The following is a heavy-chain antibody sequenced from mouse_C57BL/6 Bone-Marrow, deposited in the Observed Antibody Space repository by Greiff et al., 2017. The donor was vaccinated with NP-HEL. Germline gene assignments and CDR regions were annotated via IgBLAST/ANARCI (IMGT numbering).Heavy chain of an antibody. D-gene: IGHD1-3*01. CDR2: ISNLAYSI. Sequence: EVHLVESGGGLVQPGGSLKLSCAASGFTFSDYGMAWVRQAPRKGPEWVAFISNLAYSIYYADTVTGRFTISRENAKNTLYLEMSSLMSEYTAMYYCARRGYKTAMDYWGQGTSVTVSS. CDR1: GFTFSDYG. CDR3: ARRGYKTAMDY. V-gene: IGHV5-15*01. J-gene: IGHJ4*01.